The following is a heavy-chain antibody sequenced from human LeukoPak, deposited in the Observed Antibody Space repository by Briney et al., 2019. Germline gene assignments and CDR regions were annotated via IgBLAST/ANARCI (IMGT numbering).Heavy chain of an antibody. Sequence: GGSLRLSCAASGFTFSSYAMDWVRQAPGKGLEWVSGISASGGSTYYEDSVTGRFTISRDNSKNTLYLQMNSLRGEDTAVYYCVNGGETNDAFDIWGQGTMVTVSS. V-gene: IGHV3-23*01. D-gene: IGHD2-21*01. CDR3: VNGGETNDAFDI. J-gene: IGHJ3*02. CDR2: ISASGGST. CDR1: GFTFSSYA.